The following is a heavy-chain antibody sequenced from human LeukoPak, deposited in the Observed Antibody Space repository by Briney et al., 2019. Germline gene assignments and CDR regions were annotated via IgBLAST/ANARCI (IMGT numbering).Heavy chain of an antibody. V-gene: IGHV1-46*01. CDR1: GYTFTSYY. CDR3: ARDTTCSSTSCYPY. J-gene: IGHJ4*02. D-gene: IGHD2-2*01. Sequence: ASVKVSXKASGYTFTSYYMHWVRQAPGQGLEWMGIINPSGGSTNYAQKFQGRVTITADESTSTAYMELSSLRSEDTAVYYCARDTTCSSTSCYPYWGQGTLVTVSS. CDR2: INPSGGST.